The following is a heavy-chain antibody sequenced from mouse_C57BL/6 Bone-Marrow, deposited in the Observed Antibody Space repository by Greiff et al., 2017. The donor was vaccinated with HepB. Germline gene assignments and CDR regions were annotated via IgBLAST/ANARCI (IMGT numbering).Heavy chain of an antibody. CDR1: GFTFSSYG. D-gene: IGHD1-1*01. Sequence: DVHLVESGGDLVKPGGSLKLSCAASGFTFSSYGMSWVRQTPDKRLEWVATISSGGSYTYYPDSVKGRFTISRDNAKNTLYLQMSSLKSEDTAMYYCARGYYGSSYYFDYWGQGTTLTVSS. CDR2: ISSGGSYT. J-gene: IGHJ2*01. CDR3: ARGYYGSSYYFDY. V-gene: IGHV5-6*01.